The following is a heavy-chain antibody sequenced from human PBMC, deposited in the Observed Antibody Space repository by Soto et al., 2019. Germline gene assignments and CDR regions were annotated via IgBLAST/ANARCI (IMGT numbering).Heavy chain of an antibody. V-gene: IGHV1-18*01. Sequence: QDPLLQSGAEVKKPGASVTVSCKASGYSFTNYGITWVRQAPGQGLEWMGWISAFNGNTHYAQKLQGRVTMTTDASTSTACLELRSLRSDDTAVYYCARDRGVAPPVAGNTHYYYYMDVWGKGTTVTVSS. D-gene: IGHD6-19*01. CDR3: ARDRGVAPPVAGNTHYYYYMDV. CDR2: ISAFNGNT. J-gene: IGHJ6*03. CDR1: GYSFTNYG.